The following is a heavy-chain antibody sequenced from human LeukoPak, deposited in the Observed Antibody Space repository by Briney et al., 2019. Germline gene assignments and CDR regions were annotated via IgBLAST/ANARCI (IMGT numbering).Heavy chain of an antibody. Sequence: PGGSLRLSCAASGFTFSDYWMHWVRQAPGKGLVWVSRIRTDGGETNYEDSVKGRFTISRDNARNTLYLQMSSLRADDTAIYYCARNLVGSDTSDFDSWAREPWSPSPQ. CDR3: ARNLVGSDTSDFDS. D-gene: IGHD1-26*01. J-gene: IGHJ4*02. CDR2: IRTDGGET. CDR1: GFTFSDYW. V-gene: IGHV3-74*01.